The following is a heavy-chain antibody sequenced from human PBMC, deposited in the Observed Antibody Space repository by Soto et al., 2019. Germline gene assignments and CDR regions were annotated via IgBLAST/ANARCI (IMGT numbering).Heavy chain of an antibody. CDR3: ARDRDYGDYPRTEFDY. J-gene: IGHJ4*02. CDR2: INSDGSST. Sequence: GGSPRLSCAASGFTFSSYWMHWVRQAPGKGLVWVSRINSDGSSTSYADSVKGRFTISRDNAKNTLYLQMNSLRAEDTAVYYCARDRDYGDYPRTEFDYWGQGTLVTVSS. CDR1: GFTFSSYW. D-gene: IGHD4-17*01. V-gene: IGHV3-74*01.